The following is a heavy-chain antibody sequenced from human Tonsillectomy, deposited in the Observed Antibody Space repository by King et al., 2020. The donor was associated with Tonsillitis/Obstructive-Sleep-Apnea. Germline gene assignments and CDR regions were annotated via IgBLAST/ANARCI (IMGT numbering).Heavy chain of an antibody. V-gene: IGHV1-18*01. CDR3: ARIAVAGHYYYYGMDV. Sequence: VQLVESGAEVKKPGASVKVSCTASGYTFTSYGISWVRQAPGQGLEWMGWISAYNGNTNYAQKLQGRVTMTTDTSTSTAYMELRSLRSDDTAVYYCARIAVAGHYYYYGMDVWGQGTTVTVSS. D-gene: IGHD6-19*01. CDR1: GYTFTSYG. CDR2: ISAYNGNT. J-gene: IGHJ6*02.